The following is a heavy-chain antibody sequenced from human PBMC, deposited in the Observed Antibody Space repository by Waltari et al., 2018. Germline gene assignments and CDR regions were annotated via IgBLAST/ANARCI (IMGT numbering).Heavy chain of an antibody. CDR1: VYSINSGYY. D-gene: IGHD2-2*03. CDR2: IYHAGDT. CDR3: SRQVLGYCTSAACRRLES. J-gene: IGHJ4*02. V-gene: IGHV4-38-2*01. Sequence: HVQLQESGPGLVKPSVTLSLTCAVSVYSINSGYYWGWIRHSPGKGLEWMATIYHAGDTFYNPSLKSRVTISMDTSQNQFSLKLNSVTAADTAVYFCSRQVLGYCTSAACRRLESWGQGTLVTVSS.